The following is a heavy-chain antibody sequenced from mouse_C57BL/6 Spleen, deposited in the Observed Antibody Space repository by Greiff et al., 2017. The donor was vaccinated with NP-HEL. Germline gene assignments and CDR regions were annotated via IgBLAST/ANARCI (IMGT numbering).Heavy chain of an antibody. CDR2: INPNNGGT. V-gene: IGHV1-26*01. J-gene: IGHJ3*01. CDR1: GYTFTDYY. CDR3: ARRHYSNSWFAY. D-gene: IGHD2-5*01. Sequence: EVQLQQSGPELVKPGASVKISCKASGYTFTDYYMNWVKQSHGKSLEWIGDINPNNGGTSYNQKFKGKATLTVDKSSSTAYMELRSLTSEDSAVYYCARRHYSNSWFAYWGQGTLVTVSA.